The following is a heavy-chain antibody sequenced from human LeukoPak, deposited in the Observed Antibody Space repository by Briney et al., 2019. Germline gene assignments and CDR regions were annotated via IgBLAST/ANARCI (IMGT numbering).Heavy chain of an antibody. CDR2: INPNSGGT. D-gene: IGHD3-22*01. CDR3: ARAHYDSSGSGDY. J-gene: IGHJ4*02. Sequence: GASVKVSCKASGYTFTGYYMHWVRQAPGQGLEWIGRINPNSGGTNYAQKFQGRVTMTRDTSISTAYMELSRLRSDDTAVYYCARAHYDSSGSGDYWGQGTLVTVSS. V-gene: IGHV1-2*06. CDR1: GYTFTGYY.